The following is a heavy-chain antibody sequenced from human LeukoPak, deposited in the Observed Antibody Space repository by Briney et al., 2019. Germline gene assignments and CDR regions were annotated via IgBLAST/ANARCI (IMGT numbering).Heavy chain of an antibody. D-gene: IGHD6-13*01. CDR3: AKDRNSSWSLPRLYYYYGMDV. CDR1: GGSISSSSYY. J-gene: IGHJ6*02. CDR2: IYYSGST. Sequence: PSETLSLTCTVSGGSISSSSYYWGWIRQPPGKGLEWIGSIYYSGSTYYNPSLKSRVTISVDTSKNQFSLKLSSVTAADTAVYYCAKDRNSSWSLPRLYYYYGMDVWGQGTTVTVSS. V-gene: IGHV4-39*07.